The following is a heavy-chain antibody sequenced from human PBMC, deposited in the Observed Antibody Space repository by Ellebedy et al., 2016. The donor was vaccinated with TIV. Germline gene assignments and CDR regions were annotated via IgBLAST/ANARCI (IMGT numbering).Heavy chain of an antibody. D-gene: IGHD5-18*01. V-gene: IGHV1-3*01. CDR2: INLGIGDT. Sequence: AASVKVSCKASGYTFTSYDINWVRQATGQSLEWMGWINLGIGDTKYSQNFQGRLTITRDASASTVYMELSSLRSGDTAVYFCARGYSYEFDYWGQGTLVTVSS. CDR3: ARGYSYEFDY. CDR1: GYTFTSYD. J-gene: IGHJ4*02.